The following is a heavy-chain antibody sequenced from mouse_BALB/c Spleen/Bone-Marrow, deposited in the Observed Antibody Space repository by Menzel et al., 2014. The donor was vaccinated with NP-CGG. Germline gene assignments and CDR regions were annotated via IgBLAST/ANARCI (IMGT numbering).Heavy chain of an antibody. V-gene: IGHV1S81*02. D-gene: IGHD2-1*01. Sequence: QVQLQHSGAELVKPGASVKLSCKASGYTFTSHWMHWVKQRPGQGLEWIGEINPSNGRSNYNEKFKSKATLTVDKSSSTAYMQLSSLTSEDSAVYYCARRGNYGAMDYWGQGTSVTVSS. CDR2: INPSNGRS. CDR3: ARRGNYGAMDY. CDR1: GYTFTSHW. J-gene: IGHJ4*01.